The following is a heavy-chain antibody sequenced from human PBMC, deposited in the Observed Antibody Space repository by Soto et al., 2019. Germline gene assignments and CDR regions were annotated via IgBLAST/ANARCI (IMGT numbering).Heavy chain of an antibody. CDR3: AKGLPVRAGTFDY. J-gene: IGHJ4*02. CDR2: ISGSGAYT. Sequence: EVQLVESGGGLVKPGGSLRLSCAASGFTFRISAMAWVRQAPGKGLEWVSPISGSGAYTYYADSVKGRFTISRDNSKDTLYLQMNSLRTEDTAVYYCAKGLPVRAGTFDYWGQGTLVTVSS. V-gene: IGHV3-23*04. CDR1: GFTFRISA. D-gene: IGHD6-19*01.